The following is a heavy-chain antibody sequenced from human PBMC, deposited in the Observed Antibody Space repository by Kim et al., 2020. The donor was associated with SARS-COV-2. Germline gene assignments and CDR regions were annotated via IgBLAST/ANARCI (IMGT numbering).Heavy chain of an antibody. D-gene: IGHD3-9*01. Sequence: GGSLRLSCAASGFTFSSYWMSWVRQAPGKGLEWVANIKQDGSEKYYVDSVKGRFTISRDNAKNSLYLQMNSLRADDTAVYYCARDWPLPYYDILTGYYNTYFNCWGQGALVTVSS. CDR3: ARDWPLPYYDILTGYYNTYFNC. CDR1: GFTFSSYW. V-gene: IGHV3-7*03. J-gene: IGHJ4*02. CDR2: IKQDGSEK.